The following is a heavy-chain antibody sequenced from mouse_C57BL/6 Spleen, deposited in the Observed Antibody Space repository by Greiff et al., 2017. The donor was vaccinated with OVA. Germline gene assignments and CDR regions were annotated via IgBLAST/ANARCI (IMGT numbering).Heavy chain of an antibody. Sequence: QVQLQQPGAELVRPGSSVKLSCKASGYTFTSYWMHWVKQRPIQGLEWIGNIDPSDSETHYNQKFKDKATLTVDKSSSTAYMQLSSLTSEDSAVYYCARLGYDYDRGAMDYWGQGTSVTVSS. V-gene: IGHV1-52*01. CDR1: GYTFTSYW. CDR2: IDPSDSET. J-gene: IGHJ4*01. CDR3: ARLGYDYDRGAMDY. D-gene: IGHD2-4*01.